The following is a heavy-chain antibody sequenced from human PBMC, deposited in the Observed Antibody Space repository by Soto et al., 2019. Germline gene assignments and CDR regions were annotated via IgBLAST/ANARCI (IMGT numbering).Heavy chain of an antibody. CDR1: GFTFSSYA. Sequence: GGSLRLSCAASGFTFSSYAMHWVRQAPGKGLEWVAVIWNDGTNKYYADSVKGRFTISRDNSKTTLYLQMNSLRAEDTAVCYCARDNWNYVSAFDIWGQGTMVTVSS. J-gene: IGHJ3*02. D-gene: IGHD1-7*01. CDR2: IWNDGTNK. V-gene: IGHV3-33*01. CDR3: ARDNWNYVSAFDI.